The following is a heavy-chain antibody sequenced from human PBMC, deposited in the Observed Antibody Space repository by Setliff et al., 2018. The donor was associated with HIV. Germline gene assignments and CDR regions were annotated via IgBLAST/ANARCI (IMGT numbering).Heavy chain of an antibody. CDR3: SRGIAALTASFDS. J-gene: IGHJ4*02. D-gene: IGHD2-21*02. CDR2: IFPGDSKM. Sequence: GESLKISCKGSAYSFTSYWIAWVRQKPGKGLEWMGIIFPGDSKMRYSPSFQGRVTLSADKSISTAYLQWSSLQTSDSGMYYFSRGIAALTASFDSWGQGSLVTVSS. V-gene: IGHV5-51*01. CDR1: AYSFTSYW.